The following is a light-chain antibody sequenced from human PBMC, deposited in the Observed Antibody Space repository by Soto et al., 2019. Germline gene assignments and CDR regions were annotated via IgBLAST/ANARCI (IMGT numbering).Light chain of an antibody. Sequence: DLVMTQTPLSSPVTLGQPASISCRSSQSLVNSDGNTYLSWLQQRPGQPPRLLLYKISNRFSVGPDRFSGSGAGTDFTLKISRVEAEDVGIYYCLQVTQFPWTFGQGTKVEIK. CDR2: KIS. CDR3: LQVTQFPWT. V-gene: IGKV2-24*01. J-gene: IGKJ1*01. CDR1: QSLVNSDGNTY.